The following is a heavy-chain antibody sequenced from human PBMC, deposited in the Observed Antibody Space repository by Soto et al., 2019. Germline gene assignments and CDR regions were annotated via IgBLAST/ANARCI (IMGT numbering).Heavy chain of an antibody. CDR3: ERLASLLHPIDY. V-gene: IGHV5-51*01. CDR2: IFPRDSDT. J-gene: IGHJ4*02. Sequence: PGESLKISCQASGYTFTNYWIAWVRHMPGRGLEWMGLIFPRDSDTRYNSSFEGQVTISTDRSIATAYLQWTSLKASDTATYFCERLASLLHPIDYWGQGTPVTVSS. CDR1: GYTFTNYW. D-gene: IGHD4-4*01.